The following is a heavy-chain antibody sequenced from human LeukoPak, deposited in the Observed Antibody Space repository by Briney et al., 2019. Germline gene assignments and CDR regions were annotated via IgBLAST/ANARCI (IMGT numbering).Heavy chain of an antibody. Sequence: PSQTLSLTCAVSGGSISSGGYSWSWIRQPPGKGLEWTGYIYHSGSTYYNPSLKSRVTISVDRSKNQFSLKLSSVTAADTAVYYCARASSYCGGDCLYYFDYWGQGTLVTVSS. V-gene: IGHV4-30-2*01. CDR2: IYHSGST. D-gene: IGHD2-21*02. CDR3: ARASSYCGGDCLYYFDY. J-gene: IGHJ4*02. CDR1: GGSISSGGYS.